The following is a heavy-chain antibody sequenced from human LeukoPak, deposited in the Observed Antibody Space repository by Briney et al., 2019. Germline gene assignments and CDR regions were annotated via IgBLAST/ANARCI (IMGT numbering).Heavy chain of an antibody. CDR3: ARDFPDYYDSSGPENWFAP. CDR2: INPSGGST. Sequence: ASVKVSCKASGYTFASYYMHWVRQAPGQGLEWMGIINPSGGSTSYAQKFQGRVTMTRDTSTSTVYMELSSLRSEDTAVYYCARDFPDYYDSSGPENWFAPWGQGTLVTASS. CDR1: GYTFASYY. V-gene: IGHV1-46*01. D-gene: IGHD3-22*01. J-gene: IGHJ5*02.